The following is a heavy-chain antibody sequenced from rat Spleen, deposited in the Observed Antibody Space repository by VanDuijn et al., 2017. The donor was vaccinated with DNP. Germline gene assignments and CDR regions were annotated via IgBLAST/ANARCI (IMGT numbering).Heavy chain of an antibody. J-gene: IGHJ2*01. D-gene: IGHD1-6*01. CDR1: GFTFSDYY. CDR3: ARHVLYTTDYYGYFDY. V-gene: IGHV5-7*01. CDR2: ISTSGKRI. Sequence: EVQLVESGGGLVQPGRSLQLSCAASGFTFSDYYMAWVRQAPEKGLEWVATISTSGKRIYYPDSVTGRFTISRDNTRSSLYLQMNSLKSEDTASYYCARHVLYTTDYYGYFDYWGQGVMVTVSS.